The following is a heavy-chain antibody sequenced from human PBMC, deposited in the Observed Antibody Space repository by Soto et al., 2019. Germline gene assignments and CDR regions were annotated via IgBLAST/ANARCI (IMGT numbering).Heavy chain of an antibody. D-gene: IGHD6-13*01. Sequence: PSETLSLTCTVSGGSISSYYWSWIRQPPGKGLEWIGYIYYSGSTNYNPSLKSRVTISVDTSKNQFSLKLSSVTAADTAVYYCARGNWQQPGGWFDPWGQGTLVTVS. CDR2: IYYSGST. CDR3: ARGNWQQPGGWFDP. V-gene: IGHV4-59*01. CDR1: GGSISSYY. J-gene: IGHJ5*02.